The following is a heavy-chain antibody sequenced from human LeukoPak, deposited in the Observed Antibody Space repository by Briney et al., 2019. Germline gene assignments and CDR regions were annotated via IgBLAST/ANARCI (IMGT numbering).Heavy chain of an antibody. CDR3: ARSIGSSWTYNWLDP. V-gene: IGHV5-51*01. D-gene: IGHD6-13*01. J-gene: IGHJ5*02. CDR1: GYSFTSYW. CDR2: IYPGDSDT. Sequence: GESLKISCKGSGYSFTSYWIGWVRQMPGKGLEWMGIIYPGDSDTRYSPSFQGQVTISADKSISTAYLQWSSLKASDTAMYYCARSIGSSWTYNWLDPWGQGTLVTVSS.